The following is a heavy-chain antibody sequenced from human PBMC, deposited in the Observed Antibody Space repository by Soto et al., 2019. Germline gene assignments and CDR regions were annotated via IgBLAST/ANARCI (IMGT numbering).Heavy chain of an antibody. CDR2: IYHSGST. J-gene: IGHJ4*02. CDR1: GGSISSGGYS. CDR3: ARDRANYGGIFDY. Sequence: PSETLSLTCAVSGGSISSGGYSWSWIRQPPGKGLEWIGYIYHSGSTYYNPSLKSRVTISVDRSKNQFSLKLSSVTAADTAVYYCARDRANYGGIFDYWGQGTLVTVSS. D-gene: IGHD4-17*01. V-gene: IGHV4-30-2*01.